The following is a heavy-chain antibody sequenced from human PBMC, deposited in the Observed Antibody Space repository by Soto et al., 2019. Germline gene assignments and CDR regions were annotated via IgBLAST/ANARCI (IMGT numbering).Heavy chain of an antibody. J-gene: IGHJ4*02. V-gene: IGHV3-33*01. CDR3: ARGSNVWYSDY. Sequence: QVQLVESGGGVVQPGRSLRLSCAASGFSFSSYGMHWVRQAPGKGLEWVAVIWYDGNKKYYADSVKGRFTISRDNSRHTLYLQMNSLRAEDTAVYYCARGSNVWYSDYWGQGTLVTVSS. CDR2: IWYDGNKK. CDR1: GFSFSSYG.